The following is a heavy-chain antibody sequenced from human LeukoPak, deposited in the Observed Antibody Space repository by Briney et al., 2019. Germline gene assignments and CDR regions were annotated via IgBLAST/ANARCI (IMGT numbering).Heavy chain of an antibody. CDR3: AKGITMIVVVPTVDY. Sequence: GGSLRLSCAASGFTFSSYAMGWVRQAPGKGLEWVSAISGSGGSTYYADSVKGRFTISRDNSKNTLYLQMNSLRAEDTAVYYCAKGITMIVVVPTVDYWGQGTLVTVSS. CDR1: GFTFSSYA. J-gene: IGHJ4*02. CDR2: ISGSGGST. D-gene: IGHD3-22*01. V-gene: IGHV3-23*01.